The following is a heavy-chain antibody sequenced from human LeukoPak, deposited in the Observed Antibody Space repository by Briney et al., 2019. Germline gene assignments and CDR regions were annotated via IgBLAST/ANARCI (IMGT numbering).Heavy chain of an antibody. D-gene: IGHD3-3*01. Sequence: ASVKVSCKASGGTFSSYAISWVRQAPGQGLEWMGWINPNSGGTNYAQKFQGRVTMTEDTSTDTAYMELSSLRSEDTAVYYCATDPFGVVIGWGQGTLVTVSS. CDR1: GGTFSSYA. V-gene: IGHV1-69*10. CDR3: ATDPFGVVIG. CDR2: INPNSGGT. J-gene: IGHJ4*02.